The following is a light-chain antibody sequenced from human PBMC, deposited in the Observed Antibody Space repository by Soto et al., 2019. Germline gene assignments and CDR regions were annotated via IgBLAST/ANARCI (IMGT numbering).Light chain of an antibody. CDR3: KQRSNWPRIT. CDR2: DAS. CDR1: QSVGSR. V-gene: IGKV3-11*01. Sequence: ELILTQSPATVSLSPGEIATLXCRASQSVGSRLVWQQQKPGQAPRLLIXDASNRATGIPARFIGSGSGKDFTLTIGSLEPEDFALYYCKQRSNWPRITFGQGTRLEIK. J-gene: IGKJ5*01.